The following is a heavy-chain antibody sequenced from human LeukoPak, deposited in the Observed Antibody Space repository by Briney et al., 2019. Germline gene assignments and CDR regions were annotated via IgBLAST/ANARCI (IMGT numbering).Heavy chain of an antibody. Sequence: PGGSLRLSCAASGFTFSSYSMNWVRQAPGKGLEWVAVISYDGSNKYYADSVKGRFTISRDNSKNTLYLQMNSLRAEDTAVYYCAKDHDGYCSGGSCYSDGMDVWGQGTTVTVSS. J-gene: IGHJ6*02. D-gene: IGHD2-15*01. CDR2: ISYDGSNK. CDR1: GFTFSSYS. CDR3: AKDHDGYCSGGSCYSDGMDV. V-gene: IGHV3-30*18.